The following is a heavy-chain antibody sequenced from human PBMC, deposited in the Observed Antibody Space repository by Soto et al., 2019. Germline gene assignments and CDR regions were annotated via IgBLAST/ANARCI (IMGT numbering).Heavy chain of an antibody. CDR3: ARDVPVTAAPILDV. CDR2: ISAYNGET. V-gene: IGHV1-18*01. CDR1: GYTFSHFG. Sequence: ASVKVSCKASGYTFSHFGITWLRQAPGQGLEWMGWISAYNGETSSAEKFQDRVTMTTDTATNTAYLELRNLRSDDTAVYYCARDVPVTAAPILDVWGQGTTVTVSS. J-gene: IGHJ6*02. D-gene: IGHD2-2*01.